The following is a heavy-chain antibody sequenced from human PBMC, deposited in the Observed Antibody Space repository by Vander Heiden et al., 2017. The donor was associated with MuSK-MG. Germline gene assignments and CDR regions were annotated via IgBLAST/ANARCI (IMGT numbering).Heavy chain of an antibody. D-gene: IGHD6-19*01. CDR3: AKDQDSGWYEPPDY. CDR2: ISYDGSNK. J-gene: IGHJ4*02. Sequence: QVQLVESGGGVVPPGRSLRLSCAASGFPFGSYGMHWVRQAPGKGLEWVAVISYDGSNKYYADSVKGRFTISRDNSKNTLYLQMNSLRAEDTAVYYCAKDQDSGWYEPPDYWGQGTLVTVSS. CDR1: GFPFGSYG. V-gene: IGHV3-30*18.